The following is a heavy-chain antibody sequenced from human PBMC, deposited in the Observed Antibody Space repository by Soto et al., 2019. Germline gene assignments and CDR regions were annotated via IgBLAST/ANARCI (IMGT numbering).Heavy chain of an antibody. CDR2: ISYSGST. CDR1: GGSVSSGSFY. J-gene: IGHJ4*02. CDR3: ARSSGSYCDF. V-gene: IGHV4-61*01. D-gene: IGHD1-26*01. Sequence: SETLSLTCTVSGGSVSSGSFYWTWIRQPPGKGLEWIGFISYSGSTNYKSSLKSRVSISVDTSNNQFSLKLRSVTAADTAVYYCARSSGSYCDFWGQGTLVTVSS.